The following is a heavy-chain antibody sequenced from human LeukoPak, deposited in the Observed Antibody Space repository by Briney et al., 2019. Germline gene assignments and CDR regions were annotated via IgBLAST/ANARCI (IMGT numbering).Heavy chain of an antibody. CDR3: AREGYSSSWPNY. Sequence: ASVKVSCKASGGTFSSYAISWVRQAPGQGLEWMGIINPSGGSTSYAQKFQGRVTMTRDTSTSTVYMELSSLRSEDTAVYYCAREGYSSSWPNYWGQGTLVTVSS. V-gene: IGHV1-46*01. J-gene: IGHJ4*02. CDR2: INPSGGST. CDR1: GGTFSSYA. D-gene: IGHD6-13*01.